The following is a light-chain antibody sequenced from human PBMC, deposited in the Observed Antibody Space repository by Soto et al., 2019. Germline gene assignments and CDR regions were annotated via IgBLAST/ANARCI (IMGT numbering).Light chain of an antibody. Sequence: EIVLTQSPGTLYLSPGERATLYCRASQSVSSSYLAWYQQKPGQAPRLLIYGASRRATGTPDRFSGSGSGTNFTLTITRLEPEDFAVYYCQQYDTSPPLTFGGGTKVEIK. CDR1: QSVSSSY. CDR3: QQYDTSPPLT. CDR2: GAS. J-gene: IGKJ4*01. V-gene: IGKV3-20*01.